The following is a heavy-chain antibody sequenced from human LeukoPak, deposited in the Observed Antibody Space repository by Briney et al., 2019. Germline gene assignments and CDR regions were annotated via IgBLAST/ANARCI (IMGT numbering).Heavy chain of an antibody. CDR1: GYTFTGYY. Sequence: ASVKVSCKASGYTFTGYYMHWVRQAPGQGLEWMGWINPNSGGTNYAQKFQGRVTMTRDTSISTAYMELSRLRSDDTAVYYCARILYYGSGSYYRAPHHFDYWGQGTLVTVSS. CDR2: INPNSGGT. CDR3: ARILYYGSGSYYRAPHHFDY. J-gene: IGHJ4*02. D-gene: IGHD3-10*01. V-gene: IGHV1-2*02.